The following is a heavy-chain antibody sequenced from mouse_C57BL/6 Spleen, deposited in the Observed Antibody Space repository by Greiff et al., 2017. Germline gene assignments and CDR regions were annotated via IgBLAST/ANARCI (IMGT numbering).Heavy chain of an antibody. D-gene: IGHD1-1*01. CDR1: EYEFPSHD. Sequence: EVQLVESGAGLVQPGESLKLSCESNEYEFPSHDMSWVRQTPEKRLELVAAINSDGGSTYYPDTMESRFNLTRDNTKKTWYLQMSSLRSEDTALYYGARPLYYYGSPYYFGYWGQGTTLTVSS. J-gene: IGHJ2*01. CDR2: INSDGGST. CDR3: ARPLYYYGSPYYFGY. V-gene: IGHV5-2*01.